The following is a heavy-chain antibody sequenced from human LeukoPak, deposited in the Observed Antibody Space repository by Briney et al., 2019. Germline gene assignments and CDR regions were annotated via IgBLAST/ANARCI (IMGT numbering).Heavy chain of an antibody. V-gene: IGHV1-69*13. D-gene: IGHD2-2*01. CDR3: ARRRYCSSTSCYFHNYYYYYGMDV. CDR2: IIPIFGTA. Sequence: SVKVSCKASGGTFSSYAISWVRQAPGQGLEWMGGIIPIFGTANYAQKFQGRVTITADESTSTAYMELSSLRSEDTAVYYCARRRYCSSTSCYFHNYYYYYGMDVWGQGTTVTVSS. J-gene: IGHJ6*02. CDR1: GGTFSSYA.